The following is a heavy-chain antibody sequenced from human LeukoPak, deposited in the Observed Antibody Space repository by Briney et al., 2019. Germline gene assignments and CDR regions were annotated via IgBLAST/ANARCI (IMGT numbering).Heavy chain of an antibody. CDR3: ARFEALRGIDY. V-gene: IGHV3-66*01. D-gene: IGHD3-16*01. CDR1: GGSFSGYY. Sequence: ETLSLTCAVYGGSFSGYYWSWIRQPPGKGLEWVSVIYSGGSTYYADSVKGRFTISRDNSKNTLYLQMNSLRAEDTAVYYCARFEALRGIDYWGQGTLVTVSS. J-gene: IGHJ4*02. CDR2: IYSGGST.